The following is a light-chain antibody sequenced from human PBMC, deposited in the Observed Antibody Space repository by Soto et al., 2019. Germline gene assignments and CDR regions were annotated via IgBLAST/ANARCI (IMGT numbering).Light chain of an antibody. J-gene: IGKJ1*01. CDR2: DAS. CDR3: QQYKSYPWT. CDR1: QTISGW. V-gene: IGKV1-5*01. Sequence: DIQMTQSPSTLSASVGDGVTITCRASQTISGWLAWYQQRPGKAPKLLISDASSLRSGVPSRFSGSGSGTEFTLTLSSLQHDDFGSYYCQQYKSYPWTFGHGTTVEV.